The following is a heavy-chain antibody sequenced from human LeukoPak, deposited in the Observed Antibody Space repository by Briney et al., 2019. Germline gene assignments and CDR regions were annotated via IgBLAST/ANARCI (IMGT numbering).Heavy chain of an antibody. V-gene: IGHV1-18*01. D-gene: IGHD6-19*01. CDR3: ARVRQWLVPNWFDP. J-gene: IGHJ5*02. Sequence: ASVKVSCKASGYTFTSYGISWVRQAPGQGLEWMGWISAYNGNINYAQKLQGRVTMTTDTSTSTAYMELRSLRSDDTAVYYCARVRQWLVPNWFDPWGQGTLVTVSS. CDR1: GYTFTSYG. CDR2: ISAYNGNI.